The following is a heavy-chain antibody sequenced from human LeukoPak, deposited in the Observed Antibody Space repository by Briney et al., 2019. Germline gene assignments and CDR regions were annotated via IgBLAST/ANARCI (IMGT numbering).Heavy chain of an antibody. Sequence: ASVKVSCKASGGTFISYAISWVRQAPGQGVEWMGRIIPIFGTGKYEQKFQGRVTITTEEYKRTDNMEVRKQRSEDTAVYYCASPTYYYDSSGSESWSFDYWGQGTLVTVSS. D-gene: IGHD3-22*01. CDR3: ASPTYYYDSSGSESWSFDY. J-gene: IGHJ4*02. V-gene: IGHV1-69*05. CDR2: IIPIFGTG. CDR1: GGTFISYA.